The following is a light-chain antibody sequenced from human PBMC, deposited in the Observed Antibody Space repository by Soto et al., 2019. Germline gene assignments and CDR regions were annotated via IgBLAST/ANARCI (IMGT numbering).Light chain of an antibody. CDR2: AAS. CDR1: QGISSY. J-gene: IGKJ1*01. V-gene: IGKV1-8*01. CDR3: QQYYSFTWT. Sequence: AIRMTQSPSSLSASTGDRVTITCRASQGISSYLAWYQQKPVKAPKLLIYAASTLQSGVPSRFSGSGSGTDFTLTISCLQSEDFATYYCQQYYSFTWTFGQGTKVEIK.